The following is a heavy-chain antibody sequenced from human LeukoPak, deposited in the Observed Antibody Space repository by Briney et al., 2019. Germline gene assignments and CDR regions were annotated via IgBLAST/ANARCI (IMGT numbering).Heavy chain of an antibody. CDR2: INPSGGST. CDR3: ARGPGLLERPSAYFDY. J-gene: IGHJ4*02. Sequence: ASVKVSCKASGYTFTSYYMHWVRQAPGQGLEWMGIINPSGGSTSYAQKFQGRVTMTRDTSTSTVYMELSSLRSEDTAVYYCARGPGLLERPSAYFDYWGRGTLVTVSS. V-gene: IGHV1-46*01. CDR1: GYTFTSYY. D-gene: IGHD1-1*01.